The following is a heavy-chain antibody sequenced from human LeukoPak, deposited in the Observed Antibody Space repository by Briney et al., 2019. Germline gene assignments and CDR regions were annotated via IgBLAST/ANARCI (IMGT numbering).Heavy chain of an antibody. J-gene: IGHJ6*02. D-gene: IGHD1-26*01. V-gene: IGHV4-59*01. Sequence: PSETLSLTCTVSGGSISSYYWSWIRQPPGKGLEWIGYIYYSGSTNYNPSLKSRVTISVDTSKNQFSLKLSSVTAADTAVYYCARAKELSYYYYYGMDVWGQGTLVTVSS. CDR1: GGSISSYY. CDR2: IYYSGST. CDR3: ARAKELSYYYYYGMDV.